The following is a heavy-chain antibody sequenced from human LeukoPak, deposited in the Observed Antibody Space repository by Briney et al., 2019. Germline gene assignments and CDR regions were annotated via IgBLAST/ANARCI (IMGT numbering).Heavy chain of an antibody. D-gene: IGHD4-11*01. V-gene: IGHV1-18*01. J-gene: IGHJ5*02. Sequence: VASVKVSCKASGYTFTSYGISWVRQAPGQGLEWMGWISAYNGNTNYAQKLQGRVTMTTDTSTSTAYMELRSLRSDDTAVYYCARGVSFDYNINCFDPWGQGTLVTVSS. CDR2: ISAYNGNT. CDR3: ARGVSFDYNINCFDP. CDR1: GYTFTSYG.